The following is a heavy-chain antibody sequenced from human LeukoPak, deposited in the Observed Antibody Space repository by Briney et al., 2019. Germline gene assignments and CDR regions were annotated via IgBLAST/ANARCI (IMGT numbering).Heavy chain of an antibody. V-gene: IGHV3-30*03. CDR2: ISYDGSNK. J-gene: IGHJ5*02. Sequence: GGSLRLSCAASGFTFSSYGMHWVRQAPGKGLEWVAVISYDGSNKYYVDSVKGRFTISRDNSKNTLYLQMNSLRAEDTAVYYCAREKIAARNWFDPWGQGTLVTVSS. CDR3: AREKIAARNWFDP. CDR1: GFTFSSYG. D-gene: IGHD6-6*01.